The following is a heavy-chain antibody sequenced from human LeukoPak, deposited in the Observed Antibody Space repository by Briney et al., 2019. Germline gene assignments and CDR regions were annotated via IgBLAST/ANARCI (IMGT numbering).Heavy chain of an antibody. CDR3: ARETTGWGGSDY. D-gene: IGHD1-14*01. J-gene: IGHJ4*02. Sequence: GASVKVSCKASGPTFTGYYIHWERQAPGQGLEWMGWINPDSGATNYAQKFQGRVTMTGDTSISTAYMELSGLRSGDTAVYYCARETTGWGGSDYWGQGTLVTVSS. CDR2: INPDSGAT. V-gene: IGHV1-2*02. CDR1: GPTFTGYY.